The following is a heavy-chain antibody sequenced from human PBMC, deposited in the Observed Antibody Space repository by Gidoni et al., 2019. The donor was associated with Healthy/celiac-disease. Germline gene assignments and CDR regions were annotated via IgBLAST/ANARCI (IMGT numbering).Heavy chain of an antibody. D-gene: IGHD1-26*01. CDR2: IYYSGST. Sequence: HVQLQESGPGLVKPSATLSLTCPVSGCSVSSGSYYWSWIRQPPGKGLEWIGYIYYSGSTNYNPSLKSRVTISVDTSKNQFSLKLSSVTAADTAVYYGARRWELLTYYFDYWGQGTLVTVSS. V-gene: IGHV4-61*01. J-gene: IGHJ4*02. CDR3: ARRWELLTYYFDY. CDR1: GCSVSSGSYY.